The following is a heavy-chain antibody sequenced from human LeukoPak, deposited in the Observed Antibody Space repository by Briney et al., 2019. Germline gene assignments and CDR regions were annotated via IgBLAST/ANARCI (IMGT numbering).Heavy chain of an antibody. V-gene: IGHV4-34*01. CDR1: GGSFSGYY. Sequence: PSETLSLTCAVYGGSFSGYYWSWIRQPPGKGLEWIGEINHSGSTNYNPSLKSRVTISVDTSKNQFSLKLSSVTAADTAVYYCARLLKTDSSSDYWGQGTLVTVSS. CDR3: ARLLKTDSSSDY. J-gene: IGHJ4*02. CDR2: INHSGST. D-gene: IGHD6-6*01.